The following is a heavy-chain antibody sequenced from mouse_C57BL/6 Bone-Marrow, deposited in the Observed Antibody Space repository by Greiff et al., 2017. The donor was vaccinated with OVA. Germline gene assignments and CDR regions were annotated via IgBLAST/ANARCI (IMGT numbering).Heavy chain of an antibody. V-gene: IGHV5-4*01. D-gene: IGHD2-1*01. CDR2: ISDGGSYT. Sequence: EVQVVESGGGLVKPGGSLKLSCAASGFTFSSYAMSWVRQTPEKRLEWVATISDGGSYTYYPDNVKGRFTISRDNAKNNLYLQMSHLKSEDTAMYYCARDLPGANYAMDYWGQGTSVTVSS. CDR3: ARDLPGANYAMDY. CDR1: GFTFSSYA. J-gene: IGHJ4*01.